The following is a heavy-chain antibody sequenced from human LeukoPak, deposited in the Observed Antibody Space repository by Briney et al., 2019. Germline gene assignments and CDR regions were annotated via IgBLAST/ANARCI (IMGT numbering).Heavy chain of an antibody. Sequence: KACESLKISCKGFGYRFTSYWIGWVRQMPGKGPEWMGIIDPGDSDTRYSPSFQGQVMISADKSITTAYLQWSSLKASDTAMYYCARRTYGSGSYYIDHWGQGTLVTVSS. V-gene: IGHV5-51*01. J-gene: IGHJ4*02. CDR2: IDPGDSDT. CDR1: GYRFTSYW. CDR3: ARRTYGSGSYYIDH. D-gene: IGHD3-10*01.